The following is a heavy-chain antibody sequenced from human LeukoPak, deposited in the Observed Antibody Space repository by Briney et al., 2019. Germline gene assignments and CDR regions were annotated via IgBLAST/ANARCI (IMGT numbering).Heavy chain of an antibody. V-gene: IGHV1-2*02. D-gene: IGHD2-15*01. CDR1: GYTFTGYY. Sequence: GASVKVSCKASGYTFTGYYMHWVRQAPGQGLEWMGWINPNSGGTNYAQKFQGRVTMTRDTSISTAYMELSRLRSDDTAVYYCARECSGGNCHYYYGMDVWGQGTTVTVSS. CDR2: INPNSGGT. CDR3: ARECSGGNCHYYYGMDV. J-gene: IGHJ6*02.